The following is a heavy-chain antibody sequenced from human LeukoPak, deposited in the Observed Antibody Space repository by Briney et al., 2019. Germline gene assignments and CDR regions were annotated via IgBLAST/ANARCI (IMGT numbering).Heavy chain of an antibody. J-gene: IGHJ4*02. CDR1: GFTFSSYS. Sequence: GGSLRLSCAASGFTFSSYSMNWVRQAPGKGLEWVSSISSSSSYIYYADSVKGRFTISRDNAKNSLYLQMNSLRAEDTAVYYCARERSGQLVSTRRYYFDYWGQGILVTVSS. CDR2: ISSSSSYI. V-gene: IGHV3-21*01. CDR3: ARERSGQLVSTRRYYFDY. D-gene: IGHD6-13*01.